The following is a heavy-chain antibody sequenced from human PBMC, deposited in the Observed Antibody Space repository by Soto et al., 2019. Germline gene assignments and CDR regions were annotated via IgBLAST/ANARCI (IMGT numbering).Heavy chain of an antibody. CDR1: GFIVSDTY. Sequence: EVHLVESGGGLVQPGGSLRLSCTASGFIVSDTYVNWVRQAPGKGLEWVSVISNRGDTHYADSVRGRFSLSRDISDNTFHLQITNLTLEDTAVYYCAKDPGYCRGGSSPLRGDAYDIWGQGTMVTVSS. CDR3: AKDPGYCRGGSSPLRGDAYDI. J-gene: IGHJ3*02. CDR2: ISNRGDT. V-gene: IGHV3-66*01. D-gene: IGHD2-15*01.